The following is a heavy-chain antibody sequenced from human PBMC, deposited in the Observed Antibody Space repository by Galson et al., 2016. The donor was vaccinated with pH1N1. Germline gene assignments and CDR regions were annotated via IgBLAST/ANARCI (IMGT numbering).Heavy chain of an antibody. CDR3: ARRPGIAVPGLLDF. CDR1: GFTFGDYG. V-gene: IGHV3-20*04. D-gene: IGHD6-19*01. CDR2: INYIGGNI. J-gene: IGHJ4*02. Sequence: SLILSCAASGFTFGDYGMTWVRQAPGKGLEWVASINYIGGNIADADSMKGRFTISRDNAKSSLYLQMNSLRAEDTALYYCARRPGIAVPGLLDFWGQGTLVIVSS.